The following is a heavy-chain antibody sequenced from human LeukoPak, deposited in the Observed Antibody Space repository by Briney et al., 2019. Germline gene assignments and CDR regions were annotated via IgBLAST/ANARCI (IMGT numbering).Heavy chain of an antibody. CDR1: GFTFSSYG. Sequence: GRSLRLSCAASGFTFSSYGMHWVRQAPGKGLEWVAVISYDGSNKYYADSVKGRFTISRDNSKNTLYLQMNSLRAEDTAVYYCAKDYTPDYWGQGTLVTVSS. CDR2: ISYDGSNK. CDR3: AKDYTPDY. V-gene: IGHV3-30*18. J-gene: IGHJ4*02.